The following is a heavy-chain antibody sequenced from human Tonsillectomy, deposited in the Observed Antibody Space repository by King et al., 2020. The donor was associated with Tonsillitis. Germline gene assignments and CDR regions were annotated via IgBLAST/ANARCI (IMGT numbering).Heavy chain of an antibody. CDR2: INPNSGVT. CDR1: GYTFTGYF. CDR3: ATSPSNSGNFNY. V-gene: IGHV1-2*02. J-gene: IGHJ4*02. D-gene: IGHD1-26*01. Sequence: VQLVESGAEVKKPGASVKVSCKASGYTFTGYFIHWVRQAPGQRLEWMGWINPNSGVTKYAQKFQGRVTMTRDTSISTAYMELSRLRSDDMAVYYCATSPSNSGNFNYWGQGTLVTVSS.